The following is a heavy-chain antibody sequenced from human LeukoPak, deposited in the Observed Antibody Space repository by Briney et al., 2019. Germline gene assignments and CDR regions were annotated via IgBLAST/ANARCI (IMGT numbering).Heavy chain of an antibody. J-gene: IGHJ4*02. CDR2: ISGSGGST. D-gene: IGHD4-17*01. V-gene: IGHV3-23*01. CDR3: TTDPGRRVTTVPI. Sequence: GGSLRLSCAASGFTFSSYAMSWVRQAPGKGLEWVSAISGSGGSTYYADSVKGRFTISRDNSKNTLYLQMNSLKTEDTAVYYCTTDPGRRVTTVPIWGQGTLVTVSS. CDR1: GFTFSSYA.